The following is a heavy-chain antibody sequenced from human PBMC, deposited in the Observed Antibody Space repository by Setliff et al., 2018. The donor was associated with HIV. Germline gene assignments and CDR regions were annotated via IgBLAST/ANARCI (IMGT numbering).Heavy chain of an antibody. J-gene: IGHJ4*02. CDR1: GFTFSNYA. CDR3: AQYASGTYMLYFDF. Sequence: PGGSLRLSCAASGFTFSNYAMSWVRQAPGQGLEWVSCIRGSGDTTYYADSVRGRFTISRDNSKNTLYLQMNSLRDEDAAIYYCAQYASGTYMLYFDFWGQGTLVTVSS. CDR2: IRGSGDTT. D-gene: IGHD3-10*01. V-gene: IGHV3-23*01.